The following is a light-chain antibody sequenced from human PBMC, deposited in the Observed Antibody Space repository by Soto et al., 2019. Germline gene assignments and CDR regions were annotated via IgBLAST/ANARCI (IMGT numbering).Light chain of an antibody. CDR1: QGVGGW. J-gene: IGKJ1*01. CDR3: QQYSSWPPWT. Sequence: IQMTQSPSSVSASVGDRVTMTCRASQGVGGWLAWYQQKPGKVPKLLIYGASARATGIPARFSGSGSGTEFTLTISSLESEDSAVYYCQQYSSWPPWTFGQGTKVEIK. CDR2: GAS. V-gene: IGKV1-12*01.